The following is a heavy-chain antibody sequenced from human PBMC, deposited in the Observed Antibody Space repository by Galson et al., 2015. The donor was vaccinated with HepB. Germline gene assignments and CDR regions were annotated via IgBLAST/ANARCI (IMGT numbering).Heavy chain of an antibody. CDR2: ITLSSGII. D-gene: IGHD6-19*01. Sequence: SLRLSCAASGFTFSRYSMNWVRQAPGKGLEWLSYITLSSGIIYYADSVKGRFTISRDNAKNSLYLQMNSLRDEDTAMYYCARVTVAGTGFYAMDVWGQGTTVTVSS. CDR3: ARVTVAGTGFYAMDV. J-gene: IGHJ6*02. CDR1: GFTFSRYS. V-gene: IGHV3-48*02.